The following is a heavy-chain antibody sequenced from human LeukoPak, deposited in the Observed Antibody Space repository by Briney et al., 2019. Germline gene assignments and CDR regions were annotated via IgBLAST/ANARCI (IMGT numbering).Heavy chain of an antibody. D-gene: IGHD3-3*01. V-gene: IGHV4-34*01. CDR1: GGSFSGYY. J-gene: IGHJ6*03. CDR2: INHSGST. CDR3: ARTIGEYVFWSGYYTAGLRATYYYYYMDV. Sequence: SETLSLTCAVYGGSFSGYYWSWIRQPPGKGLEWIGEINHSGSTNYNPSLKSRVTISVDTSKNQFSLKLSSVTAADTAVYYCARTIGEYVFWSGYYTAGLRATYYYYYMDVWGKGTTVTVSS.